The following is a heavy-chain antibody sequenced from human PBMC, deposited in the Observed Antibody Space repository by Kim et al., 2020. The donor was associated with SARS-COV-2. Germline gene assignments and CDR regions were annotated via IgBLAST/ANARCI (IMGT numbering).Heavy chain of an antibody. J-gene: IGHJ4*02. D-gene: IGHD7-27*01. V-gene: IGHV6-1*01. Sequence: VSVKSRITINPDTSKNQFSLQLNSVTPEDTAVYYCAREGGTVVTGDGLGDWGQGTLVTVSS. CDR3: AREGGTVVTGDGLGD.